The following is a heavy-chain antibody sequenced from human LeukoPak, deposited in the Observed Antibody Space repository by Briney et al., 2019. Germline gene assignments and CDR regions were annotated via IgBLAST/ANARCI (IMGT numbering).Heavy chain of an antibody. CDR2: INPNSGGT. Sequence: ASVKVSCKASGYTFTGYYMHWVRQAPGQGLEWMGWINPNSGGTNYAQKFQGWVTMTRDTSISTAYMELSRLRSDDTAVYYCARDSSSWYPNWFDPWGQGTLVTVSS. D-gene: IGHD6-13*01. CDR1: GYTFTGYY. V-gene: IGHV1-2*04. CDR3: ARDSSSWYPNWFDP. J-gene: IGHJ5*02.